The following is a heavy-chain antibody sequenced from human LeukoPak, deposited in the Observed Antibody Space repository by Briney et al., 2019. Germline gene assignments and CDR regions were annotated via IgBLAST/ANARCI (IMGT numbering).Heavy chain of an antibody. CDR3: ARMGGGAKDFDY. D-gene: IGHD1-26*01. Sequence: SETLSLTCTVSGGSISSYNWSWIRQPPGKGLEWIGYIYYSGSTNYNPSLKSRVTISVDTSKNQFSLKLSSVTAADTAVYYCARMGGGAKDFDYWGQGTLVTVSS. CDR1: GGSISSYN. CDR2: IYYSGST. V-gene: IGHV4-59*08. J-gene: IGHJ4*02.